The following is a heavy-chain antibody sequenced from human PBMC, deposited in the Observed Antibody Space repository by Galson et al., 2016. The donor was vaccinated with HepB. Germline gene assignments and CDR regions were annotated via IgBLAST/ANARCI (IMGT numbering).Heavy chain of an antibody. V-gene: IGHV3-9*01. CDR3: AKDRGISYPLFGLVV. Sequence: SLRLSCAASGFTFDSYALHWVRQAPGKGLEWVSLISFNGGTTDYADSVKGRFTISKDNANRSLYLQMNSLRPEDTAVYYCAKDRGISYPLFGLVVWGQGTTVTVSS. D-gene: IGHD3-10*01. J-gene: IGHJ6*02. CDR1: GFTFDSYA. CDR2: ISFNGGTT.